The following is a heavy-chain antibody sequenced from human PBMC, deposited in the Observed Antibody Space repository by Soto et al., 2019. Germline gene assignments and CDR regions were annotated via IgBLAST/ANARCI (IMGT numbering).Heavy chain of an antibody. D-gene: IGHD3-16*01. CDR3: AAGTLGAVWTHLDD. V-gene: IGHV4-59*03. J-gene: IGHJ4*02. Sequence: PSETLSLTCDVSGGSFSENYWTWIRQYPGKGLEWIGYIYHSGSTNYNPSLKSRVTISVDASRSQFSLKLTSVTAADTALYYCAAGTLGAVWTHLDDWGQGTLVTVSS. CDR1: GGSFSENY. CDR2: IYHSGST.